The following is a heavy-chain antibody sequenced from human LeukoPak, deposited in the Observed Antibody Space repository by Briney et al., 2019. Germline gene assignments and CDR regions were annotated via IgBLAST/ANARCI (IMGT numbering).Heavy chain of an antibody. CDR3: ARGCGSDCPNAEYFHH. CDR1: GGVFTTYA. D-gene: IGHD2-21*02. CDR2: INAGNGNT. Sequence: GSSVKVSCKASGGVFTTYAISWVRQAPGQGLEWMGWINAGNGNTKYSQKFQGRVTITRDTSASTAYMELSSLRSEDTAVYYCARGCGSDCPNAEYFHHWGQGTLVTVSS. V-gene: IGHV1-3*01. J-gene: IGHJ1*01.